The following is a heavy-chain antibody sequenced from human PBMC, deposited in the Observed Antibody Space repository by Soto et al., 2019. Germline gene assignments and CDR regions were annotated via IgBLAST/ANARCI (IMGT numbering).Heavy chain of an antibody. Sequence: EVQLVESGGGLVKPGGSLRLSCAASGFTFSSYNMNWVRQAPGKGLEWVSSISSTGSYIYYADSVKGRFTISRDNAKNSLYLQMNILIAEDTAVYYCARARTGSTADVWGQGTTVTVSS. CDR1: GFTFSSYN. D-gene: IGHD2-2*01. CDR2: ISSTGSYI. J-gene: IGHJ6*02. CDR3: ARARTGSTADV. V-gene: IGHV3-21*01.